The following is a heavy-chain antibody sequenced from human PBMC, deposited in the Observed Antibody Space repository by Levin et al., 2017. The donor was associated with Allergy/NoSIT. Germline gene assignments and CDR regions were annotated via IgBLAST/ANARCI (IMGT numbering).Heavy chain of an antibody. CDR3: ARDSFDCAGATCYPD. J-gene: IGHJ4*02. CDR2: ISANTGGT. D-gene: IGHD2-15*01. CDR1: GDSFTDYY. Sequence: PPASVKVSCKASGDSFTDYYMHWLRQAPGQGLEWMGWISANTGGTYYAQKFQGRVTMTRDTAINTAYMELSDLRSDDTAVFYCARDSFDCAGATCYPDWGQGTLVTVSS. V-gene: IGHV1-2*02.